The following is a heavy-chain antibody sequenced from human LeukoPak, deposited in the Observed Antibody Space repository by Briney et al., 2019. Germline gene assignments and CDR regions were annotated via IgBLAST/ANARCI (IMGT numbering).Heavy chain of an antibody. V-gene: IGHV3-30*18. CDR3: AKDPGYSSSWYWNHFDY. CDR1: GFTFSSYG. Sequence: GGSLRLSCAASGFTFSSYGMHWVRQAPGKGLEWVAVISYDGSNKYYADSVKGRFTISRDNSKNTLYLQMNSLRAEDTAVYYCAKDPGYSSSWYWNHFDYWGQGTLVTVSS. CDR2: ISYDGSNK. J-gene: IGHJ4*02. D-gene: IGHD6-13*01.